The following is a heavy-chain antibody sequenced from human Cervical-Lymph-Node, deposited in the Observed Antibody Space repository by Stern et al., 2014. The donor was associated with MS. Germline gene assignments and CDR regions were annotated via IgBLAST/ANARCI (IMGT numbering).Heavy chain of an antibody. CDR1: GFTFDDYA. Sequence: EVQLVESGGGLVQPGRSLRLSCAASGFTFDDYAMHWVRQATGKGLEWVSSINWNSRTIAYAGSVKGRFTIARDNAKNSLYLQMHSLRDEDTALYYCAKDINSSYKGFDYWGQGTLVTVSS. V-gene: IGHV3-9*01. CDR2: INWNSRTI. CDR3: AKDINSSYKGFDY. J-gene: IGHJ4*02. D-gene: IGHD5-24*01.